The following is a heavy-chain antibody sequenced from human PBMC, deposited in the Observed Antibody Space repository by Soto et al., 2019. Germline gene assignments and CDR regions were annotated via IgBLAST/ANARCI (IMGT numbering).Heavy chain of an antibody. V-gene: IGHV3-30-3*01. Sequence: QVQLVESGGGVVQPGRSLRLSCAASGFTFSSYAMHWVRQAPGKGLEWEAVISYDGSNKYYADSVKGRFTISRDNSKNTLYLQMNSLRAEDTAVYDCARDNIVLVPAAMLTFDIWGQGTMVTVSS. CDR2: ISYDGSNK. J-gene: IGHJ3*02. CDR3: ARDNIVLVPAAMLTFDI. CDR1: GFTFSSYA. D-gene: IGHD2-2*01.